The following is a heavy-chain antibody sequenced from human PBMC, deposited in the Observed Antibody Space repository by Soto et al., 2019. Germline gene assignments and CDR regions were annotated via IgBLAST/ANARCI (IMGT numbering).Heavy chain of an antibody. Sequence: GGSLRLSCAASGFTFGSYGMHWVRQAPGKGLEWVAVISYDGSNKYYADSVKGRFTISRDNSKNTLYLQMNSLRAEDTAVYYCAKSMGVHYGSGSYSPFDYWGQGTLVTVSS. CDR2: ISYDGSNK. V-gene: IGHV3-30*18. CDR3: AKSMGVHYGSGSYSPFDY. J-gene: IGHJ4*02. CDR1: GFTFGSYG. D-gene: IGHD3-10*01.